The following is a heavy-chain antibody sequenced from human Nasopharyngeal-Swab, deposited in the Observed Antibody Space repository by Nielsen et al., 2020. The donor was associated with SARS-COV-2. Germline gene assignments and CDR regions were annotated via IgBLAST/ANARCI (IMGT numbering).Heavy chain of an antibody. V-gene: IGHV3-30*02. CDR2: IRYDGFNQ. CDR3: AKDHKMDSGGGVGYMDV. Sequence: GESLKISCAASGFTFSSYGMHWVRQAPGKGLEWVAFIRYDGFNQHYADSVKGRFTISRDSFKNTLYLQLKSLRAEDTAVYYCAKDHKMDSGGGVGYMDVWGKGTTVTVSS. J-gene: IGHJ6*03. CDR1: GFTFSSYG. D-gene: IGHD3-16*01.